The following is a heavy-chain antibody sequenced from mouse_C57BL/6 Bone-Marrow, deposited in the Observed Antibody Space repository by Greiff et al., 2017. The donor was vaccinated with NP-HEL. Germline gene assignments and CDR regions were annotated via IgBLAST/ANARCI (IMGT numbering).Heavy chain of an antibody. CDR2: IYPGDGDT. D-gene: IGHD1-1*01. J-gene: IGHJ2*01. CDR1: GYAFSSSW. Sequence: VQLQQSGPELVKPGASVKISCKASGYAFSSSWMNWVKQRPGKGLEWIGRIYPGDGDTNYNEKFKGKATLTADKSSSTAYMQLSSLTSEDSAVYFGARRYYAYFDYWGQGTTLTVSS. V-gene: IGHV1-82*01. CDR3: ARRYYAYFDY.